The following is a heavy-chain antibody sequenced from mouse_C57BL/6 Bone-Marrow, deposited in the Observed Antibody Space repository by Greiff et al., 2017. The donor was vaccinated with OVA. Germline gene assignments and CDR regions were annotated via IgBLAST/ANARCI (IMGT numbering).Heavy chain of an antibody. V-gene: IGHV1-76*01. CDR3: ARQIYDGSLFAY. D-gene: IGHD2-3*01. Sequence: LQESGAELVRPGASVTLSCKASGYTFTDYYINWVKQTPGPGLEWIARISPGSGNTYYNEKFKGKAKLTAEKSSSTAYMQLSSLTSEDSAVYFCARQIYDGSLFAYWGQGTLVTVSA. CDR1: GYTFTDYY. J-gene: IGHJ3*01. CDR2: ISPGSGNT.